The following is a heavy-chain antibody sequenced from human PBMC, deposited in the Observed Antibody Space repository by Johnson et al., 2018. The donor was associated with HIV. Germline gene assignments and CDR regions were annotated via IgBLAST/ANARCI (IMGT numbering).Heavy chain of an antibody. CDR2: INWNGGST. J-gene: IGHJ3*02. V-gene: IGHV3-20*04. D-gene: IGHD3-22*01. CDR1: GFTFSSYA. Sequence: EVQLVESGGGVVQPGRSLRLSCAASGFTFSSYAMHWVRQAPGKGLEWVSGINWNGGSTGYADSVKGRFTISRDYAKNSLYLQMNSLRAEDTALYYCARDLPYYDSSGYEAFDIWGQGTMVTVSS. CDR3: ARDLPYYDSSGYEAFDI.